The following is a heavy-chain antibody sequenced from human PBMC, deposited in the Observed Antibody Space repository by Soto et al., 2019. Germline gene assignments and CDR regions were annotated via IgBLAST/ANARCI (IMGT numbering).Heavy chain of an antibody. CDR3: AKDLDIVVVVAATGYFDY. J-gene: IGHJ4*02. CDR1: GFTFSSYA. CDR2: ISGSGGST. D-gene: IGHD2-15*01. V-gene: IGHV3-23*01. Sequence: GSLRLSCAASGFTFSSYAMSWVRQAPGKGLEWVSAISGSGGSTYYADSVKGRFTISRDNSKNTLYLQMNSLRAEDTAVYYCAKDLDIVVVVAATGYFDYWGQGTLVTVSS.